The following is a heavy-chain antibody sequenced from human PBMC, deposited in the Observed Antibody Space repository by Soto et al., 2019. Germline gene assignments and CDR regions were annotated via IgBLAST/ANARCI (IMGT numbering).Heavy chain of an antibody. CDR1: GGSISSGGYY. J-gene: IGHJ6*02. CDR3: ARDKGLSAAGTGYYYYYGMDV. V-gene: IGHV4-31*02. D-gene: IGHD6-13*01. CDR2: IYYSGST. Sequence: SETLSLTCTVSGGSISSGGYYWSWIRQHPGKGLEWIGYIYYSGSTYYNPSLKSRVTISVDTSKNQFSLKLSSVTAADTAVYYCARDKGLSAAGTGYYYYYGMDVWGQGTTITV.